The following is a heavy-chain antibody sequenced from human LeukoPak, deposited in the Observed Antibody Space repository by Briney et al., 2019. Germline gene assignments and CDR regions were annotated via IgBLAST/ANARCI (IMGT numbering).Heavy chain of an antibody. D-gene: IGHD3-10*01. CDR3: AREEDYYGSGSYYTPLTPFDY. CDR1: GYTFTSYY. Sequence: GASVKVSCKASGYTFTSYYMRWVRQAPGQGLEWMGIINPSGGSTSYAQKFQGRVTMTRDMSTSTVYMELSSLRSEDTAVYYCAREEDYYGSGSYYTPLTPFDYWGQGTLVTVSS. CDR2: INPSGGST. J-gene: IGHJ4*02. V-gene: IGHV1-46*01.